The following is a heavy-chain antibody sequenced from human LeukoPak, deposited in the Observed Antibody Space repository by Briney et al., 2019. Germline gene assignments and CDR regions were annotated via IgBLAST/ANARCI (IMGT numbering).Heavy chain of an antibody. D-gene: IGHD3-10*01. V-gene: IGHV3-21*01. Sequence: GGSLRLSCAASGFTFSSYSMNWVRQAPGKGLEWASSISSSSSYIYYADSVKGRFTISRDNAKNSLYLQMNSLRAEDTAVYYCARGLYGSGSYMAPYYYTDAWGKGTTVSVSS. CDR3: ARGLYGSGSYMAPYYYTDA. J-gene: IGHJ6*03. CDR2: ISSSSSYI. CDR1: GFTFSSYS.